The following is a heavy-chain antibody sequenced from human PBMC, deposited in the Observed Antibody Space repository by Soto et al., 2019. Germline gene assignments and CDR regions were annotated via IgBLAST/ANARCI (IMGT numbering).Heavy chain of an antibody. CDR2: IFPGNSNT. D-gene: IGHD2-21*01. Sequence: GESLKISCKVSGYSFTSYWIAWVRQMPGKGLEWMGIIFPGNSNTRYSPSFQGQVTISVDKSFNTAYLQWSSLKASDTAIYYCARRYVGVPTIPMLSYGYWGQGTPVTVSS. CDR1: GYSFTSYW. CDR3: ARRYVGVPTIPMLSYGY. J-gene: IGHJ4*02. V-gene: IGHV5-51*01.